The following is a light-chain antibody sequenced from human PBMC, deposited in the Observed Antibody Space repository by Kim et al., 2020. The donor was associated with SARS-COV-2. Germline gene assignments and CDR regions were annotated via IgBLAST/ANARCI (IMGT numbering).Light chain of an antibody. J-gene: IGKJ2*01. CDR3: QQYNNWPSHT. CDR1: QTVSSN. V-gene: IGKV3-15*01. Sequence: EIVMTQSPATLSVSPGERATLSCRASQTVSSNLAWYQQKPGQAPRLLIYDASTRAIGIPARFSGSGSGTEFTLTISSLQSEDFAVYYCQQYNNWPSHTFGQGTKLEI. CDR2: DAS.